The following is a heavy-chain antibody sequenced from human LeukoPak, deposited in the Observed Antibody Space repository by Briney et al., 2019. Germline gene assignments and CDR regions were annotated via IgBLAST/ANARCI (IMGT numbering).Heavy chain of an antibody. J-gene: IGHJ5*02. Sequence: SETLSLTCTVSGGSISSYYWSWIRQPPGKGLEWIGEINHSGSTNYNPSLKSRVTISVDTSKNQFSLKLSSVTAADTAVYYCAREVVYSSGWYNWFDPWGQGTLVTVSS. CDR1: GGSISSYY. D-gene: IGHD6-19*01. CDR3: AREVVYSSGWYNWFDP. V-gene: IGHV4-34*01. CDR2: INHSGST.